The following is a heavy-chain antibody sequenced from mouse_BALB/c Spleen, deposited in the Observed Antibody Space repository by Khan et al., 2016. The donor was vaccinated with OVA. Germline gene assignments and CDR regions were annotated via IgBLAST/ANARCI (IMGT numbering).Heavy chain of an antibody. CDR1: GYSITSDYA. J-gene: IGHJ2*01. V-gene: IGHV3-2*02. Sequence: EVQLQESGPGLVKPSQSLSLTCTVTGYSITSDYAWNWIRQFPGNKLEWMGYISYSGNTKYNPSLKSRISITRDTSKNQSFLQLNFVTIEDTATYYGARIQGGDFNYWGQGTTLTVSS. CDR2: ISYSGNT. D-gene: IGHD3-2*02. CDR3: ARIQGGDFNY.